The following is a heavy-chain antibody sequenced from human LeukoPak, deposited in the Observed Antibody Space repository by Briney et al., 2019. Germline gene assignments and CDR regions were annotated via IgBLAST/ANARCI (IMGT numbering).Heavy chain of an antibody. V-gene: IGHV3-30-3*01. CDR2: ISYDGSNK. CDR3: ARDTYGGFDY. J-gene: IGHJ4*02. Sequence: GGSLRLSCAASGFTFSSYAMHWVRQAPGKGLEWVAVISYDGSNKYYADSVKGRFTISRDNAKTSLYLQINSLRAEDTAIFYCARDTYGGFDYWGQGTLVTVSS. CDR1: GFTFSSYA. D-gene: IGHD4-23*01.